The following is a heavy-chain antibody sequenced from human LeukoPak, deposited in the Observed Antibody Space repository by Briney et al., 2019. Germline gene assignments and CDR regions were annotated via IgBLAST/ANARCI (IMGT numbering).Heavy chain of an antibody. Sequence: SETLSLTCAVYGGSFSGYYWSWIRQPPGKGLEWIGEINHSGSTNYNPSLKSRVTISVDTSKNQFSLKLSSVTAADTAVYYCARERADSGYDRWGQGTLVTVSS. CDR2: INHSGST. CDR1: GGSFSGYY. J-gene: IGHJ5*02. CDR3: ARERADSGYDR. D-gene: IGHD5-12*01. V-gene: IGHV4-34*01.